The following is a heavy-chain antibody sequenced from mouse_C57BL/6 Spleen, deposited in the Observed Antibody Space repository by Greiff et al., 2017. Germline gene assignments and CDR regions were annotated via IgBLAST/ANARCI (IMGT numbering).Heavy chain of an antibody. CDR3: TRSRSSYGYFDV. V-gene: IGHV1-15*01. J-gene: IGHJ1*03. CDR2: IDPETGGT. CDR1: GYTFTDYE. D-gene: IGHD1-1*01. Sequence: VQLQQSGAELVRPGASVTLSCKASGYTFTDYEMHWVKQTPVHGLVWIGAIDPETGGTAYNQKFKGKAILTADKSSSTAYMELRSLTSEDSAVYYCTRSRSSYGYFDVWGTGTTVTVSS.